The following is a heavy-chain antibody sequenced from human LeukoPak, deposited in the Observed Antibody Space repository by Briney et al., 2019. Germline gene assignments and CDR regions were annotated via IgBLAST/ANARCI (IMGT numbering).Heavy chain of an antibody. V-gene: IGHV3-33*01. D-gene: IGHD6-19*01. CDR3: ARGAAVAAPAPFHY. CDR1: GFTFSSYG. J-gene: IGHJ4*02. Sequence: GGSLRLSCAASGFTFSSYGVHWVRQAPGKGLEWVAVIWYDGSNKYYADSVKGRFTISRDNSKNTLYLQMNSLRAEDTAVYYCARGAAVAAPAPFHYWGQGTLVTVSS. CDR2: IWYDGSNK.